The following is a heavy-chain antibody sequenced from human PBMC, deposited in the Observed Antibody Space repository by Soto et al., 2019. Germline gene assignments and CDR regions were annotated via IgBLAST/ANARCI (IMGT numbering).Heavy chain of an antibody. V-gene: IGHV1-2*04. Sequence: VSVKVSCKASGYTFTGYYMHWVRQAPGQGLEWMGWINPNSGGTNYAQKFQGWVTMTRDTSISTAYMELSRLRSDDTAVYYCARDIAAAGITHYYYGMDVWGQGTTVTVSS. J-gene: IGHJ6*02. D-gene: IGHD6-13*01. CDR1: GYTFTGYY. CDR3: ARDIAAAGITHYYYGMDV. CDR2: INPNSGGT.